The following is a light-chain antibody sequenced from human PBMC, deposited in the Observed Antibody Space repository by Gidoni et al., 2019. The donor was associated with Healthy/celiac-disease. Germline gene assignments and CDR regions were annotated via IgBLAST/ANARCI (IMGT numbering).Light chain of an antibody. J-gene: IGKJ4*01. CDR2: DAA. V-gene: IGKV3-11*01. CDR1: QSVSSY. CDR3: QQRSNWPQVT. Sequence: EIVLTHSPATLSFSPGERATLSCRASQSVSSYLAWYQQKPGQAPRLLIYDAANRATGIPARFSGSGSGTDFTLTISSLEPEDFAVYYCQQRSNWPQVTFGGGTKVEIK.